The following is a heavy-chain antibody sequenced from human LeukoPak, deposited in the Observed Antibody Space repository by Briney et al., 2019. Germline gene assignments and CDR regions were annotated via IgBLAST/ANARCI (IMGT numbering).Heavy chain of an antibody. Sequence: GGSLRLSCAASGFTFSSHSMNWVRQAPGKGLEWVSSISSSSSYIYYADSVKGRFTISRDNDKNSLYLQMNSLRAEETAVYYCARAEAEVDCSSTSCRPHYYYYYMDVWGKGTTVTVSS. V-gene: IGHV3-21*01. J-gene: IGHJ6*03. CDR1: GFTFSSHS. CDR2: ISSSSSYI. D-gene: IGHD2-2*01. CDR3: ARAEAEVDCSSTSCRPHYYYYYMDV.